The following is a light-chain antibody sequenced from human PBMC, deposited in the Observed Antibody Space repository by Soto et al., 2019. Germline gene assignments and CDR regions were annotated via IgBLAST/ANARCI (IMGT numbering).Light chain of an antibody. CDR1: QSVSSY. J-gene: IGKJ2*01. CDR3: QQRSNWPPYT. V-gene: IGKV3-11*01. CDR2: DAS. Sequence: EIVLTQSPATLSLSPGERATLSCRASQSVSSYLAWYQQKPGQAPRLLIYDASNRATGIPARFSGSGSGTDFTLTLSSLEPEDFAVYDCQQRSNWPPYTFGQGPKLELK.